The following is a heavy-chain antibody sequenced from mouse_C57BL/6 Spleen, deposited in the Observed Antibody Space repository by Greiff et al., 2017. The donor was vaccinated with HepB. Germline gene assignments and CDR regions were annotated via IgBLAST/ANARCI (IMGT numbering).Heavy chain of an antibody. J-gene: IGHJ4*01. D-gene: IGHD2-3*01. V-gene: IGHV1-82*01. Sequence: VQLQQSGPELVKPGASVKISCKASGYAFSSSWMNWVKQRPGTGLEWIGRIYPGDGDTNYNGKFKGKATLTADTSSSTAYMQLSSLTSADSAVYFCAKNNDGYYPLYYAMDYGGQGTSVTVSS. CDR1: GYAFSSSW. CDR2: IYPGDGDT. CDR3: AKNNDGYYPLYYAMDY.